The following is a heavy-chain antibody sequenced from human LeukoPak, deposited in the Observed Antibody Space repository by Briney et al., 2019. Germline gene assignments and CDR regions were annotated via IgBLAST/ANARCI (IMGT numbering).Heavy chain of an antibody. CDR2: VIPIFGTA. J-gene: IGHJ4*02. D-gene: IGHD3-10*01. CDR1: GGTFSSYA. Sequence: SVKVSCKASGGTFSSYAISWVRQAPGQGLEWVGGVIPIFGTANYAQKFQGRVTITADKSTSTAYLELSSLRSEDTAVYYCASPRAGSYYYYDYWGQGTLVTVSS. V-gene: IGHV1-69*06. CDR3: ASPRAGSYYYYDY.